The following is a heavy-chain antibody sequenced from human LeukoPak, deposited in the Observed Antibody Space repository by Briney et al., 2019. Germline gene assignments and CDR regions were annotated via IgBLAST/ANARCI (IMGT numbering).Heavy chain of an antibody. D-gene: IGHD1-26*01. V-gene: IGHV3-21*04. CDR3: ARDMRYGGSREPDY. Sequence: GGSLRLSCAASGFTFSSYSMNWVRQAPGKGLEWVSSISSSSSYIYYADSVKGRFTISRDNAKNSLYLQMNSLRAEDTAVYYCARDMRYGGSREPDYWGQGTLVTVSS. CDR2: ISSSSSYI. CDR1: GFTFSSYS. J-gene: IGHJ4*02.